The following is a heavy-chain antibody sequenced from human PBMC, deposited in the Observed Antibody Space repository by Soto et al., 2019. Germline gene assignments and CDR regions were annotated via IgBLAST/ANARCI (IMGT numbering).Heavy chain of an antibody. Sequence: QLQLQESGPGLVKPSETLSLTCSVSGDSINSDNYYWGWIRQPPGKGLEWIGSIYYRGNTYYNPSLNTRVTISLDKSKSQFSLKLNSVTAADSAVYFCARLEVLATISYYFDYWGQGTLVTVSS. CDR1: GDSINSDNYY. J-gene: IGHJ4*02. V-gene: IGHV4-39*01. D-gene: IGHD2-8*02. CDR3: ARLEVLATISYYFDY. CDR2: IYYRGNT.